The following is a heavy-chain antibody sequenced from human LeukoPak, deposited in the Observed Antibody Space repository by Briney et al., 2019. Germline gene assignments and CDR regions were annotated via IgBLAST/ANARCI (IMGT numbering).Heavy chain of an antibody. CDR1: GYTFTGYY. CDR2: INPNSGGT. V-gene: IGHV1-2*02. J-gene: IGHJ4*02. CDR3: ARALYWGATDGNFDY. D-gene: IGHD1-26*01. Sequence: GASVKVSCKASGYTFTGYYMHWVRQAPGQGLEWMGWINPNSGGTNYAQKFQGSVTMARDASISTAYMELSRLRSDDTAVYYCARALYWGATDGNFDYWGQGTLATVSS.